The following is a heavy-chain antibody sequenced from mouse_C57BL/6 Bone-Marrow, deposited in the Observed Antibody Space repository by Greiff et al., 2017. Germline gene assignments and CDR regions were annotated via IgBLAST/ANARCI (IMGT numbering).Heavy chain of an antibody. CDR1: GYTFTSYT. Sequence: QVQLQQSGAELARPGASVKMSCKASGYTFTSYTMHWVKQRPGQGLEWIGYINPSSGYTKYNQKFKDKATLTADKSSSTAYMQLSSLTSEDSAVYYCDRYGSGGAYWSQGTLGTVSA. D-gene: IGHD1-1*01. J-gene: IGHJ3*01. V-gene: IGHV1-4*01. CDR3: DRYGSGGAY. CDR2: INPSSGYT.